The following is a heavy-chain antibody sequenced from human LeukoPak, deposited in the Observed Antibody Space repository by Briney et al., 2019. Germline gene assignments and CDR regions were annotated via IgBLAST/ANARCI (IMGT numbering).Heavy chain of an antibody. CDR3: ARDLIGIAVASGKPYYFDY. D-gene: IGHD6-19*01. V-gene: IGHV1-18*01. Sequence: ASVKVSCKASGYTFTSYGISWVRRAPGQGLEWMGWISAYNGNTNYAQKLQGRVTMTTDTSTSTAYMELRSLRSDDTAVYYCARDLIGIAVASGKPYYFDYWGQGTLVTVSS. CDR1: GYTFTSYG. J-gene: IGHJ4*02. CDR2: ISAYNGNT.